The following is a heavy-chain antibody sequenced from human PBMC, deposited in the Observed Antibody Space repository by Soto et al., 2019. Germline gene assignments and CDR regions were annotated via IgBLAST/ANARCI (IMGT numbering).Heavy chain of an antibody. V-gene: IGHV3-33*01. CDR3: AREPSYGYFDY. Sequence: QVQLVESGGGVVQPGRSLRLSCAASGFTFSSYGMHWVRQAPGKGLEWVAVIWYDGSNKYYADSVKGRFTISRDNSKNTLYLQMNSLRAEDTAVYYCAREPSYGYFDYWGQGTLVTVSS. D-gene: IGHD3-16*01. CDR1: GFTFSSYG. CDR2: IWYDGSNK. J-gene: IGHJ4*02.